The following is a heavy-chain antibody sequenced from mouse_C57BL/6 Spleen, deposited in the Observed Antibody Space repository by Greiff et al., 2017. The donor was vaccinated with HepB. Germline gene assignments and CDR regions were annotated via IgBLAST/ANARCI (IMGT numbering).Heavy chain of an antibody. V-gene: IGHV5-6*02. CDR3: ARRGDVRTFDY. D-gene: IGHD3-3*01. J-gene: IGHJ2*01. Sequence: EVKLVESGGDLVKPGGSLKLSCAASGFTFSSYGMSWVRQTPDKRLEWVATISSGGSYTYYPDSVKGRFTISRDNAKNTLYLQMSSLKSEDTAMYYCARRGDVRTFDYWGQGTTLTVSS. CDR2: ISSGGSYT. CDR1: GFTFSSYG.